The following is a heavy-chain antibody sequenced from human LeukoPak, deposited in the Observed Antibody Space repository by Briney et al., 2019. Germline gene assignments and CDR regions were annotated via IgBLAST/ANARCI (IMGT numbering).Heavy chain of an antibody. CDR3: ATRPAASTRYGVFDY. J-gene: IGHJ4*02. D-gene: IGHD6-13*01. Sequence: PSETLSLTCTVSGGSINNLYWSWIRQPPGKGLEWIGYVFNGGSTNYNPSLKSRVTMSVDTSRDQFSLRLTSVTAADTAIYYCATRPAASTRYGVFDYWSQGTLVTVSS. CDR1: GGSINNLY. CDR2: VFNGGST. V-gene: IGHV4-59*11.